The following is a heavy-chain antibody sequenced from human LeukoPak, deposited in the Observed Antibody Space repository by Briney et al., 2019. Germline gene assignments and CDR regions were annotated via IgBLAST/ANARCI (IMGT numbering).Heavy chain of an antibody. Sequence: GASVKVSCKASGYTFTSYYMHWVRQAPGQGLEWMGIINPSGGSTSYAQKFQGRVTMTRDMSTSTVYMELSSLRSEDTAVYYCARGPYYYDSSALRLLYFDYWGQGTLVTVSS. D-gene: IGHD3-22*01. CDR2: INPSGGST. CDR3: ARGPYYYDSSALRLLYFDY. CDR1: GYTFTSYY. V-gene: IGHV1-46*01. J-gene: IGHJ4*02.